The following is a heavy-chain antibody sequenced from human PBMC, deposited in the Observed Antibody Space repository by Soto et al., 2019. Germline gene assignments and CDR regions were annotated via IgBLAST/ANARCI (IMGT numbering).Heavy chain of an antibody. V-gene: IGHV4-34*01. D-gene: IGHD6-13*01. CDR1: GGSFSGYY. Sequence: QVQLQQWGAGLLKPSETLSLTCAVYGGSFSGYYWSWIRQPPGKGLEWIGEINHSGSTNYNPSLKIRVTISVDTSKNQSSLKLSSVTAADTAVYYCARPAIAAAVSAFDYWGQGTLVTVSS. CDR2: INHSGST. CDR3: ARPAIAAAVSAFDY. J-gene: IGHJ4*02.